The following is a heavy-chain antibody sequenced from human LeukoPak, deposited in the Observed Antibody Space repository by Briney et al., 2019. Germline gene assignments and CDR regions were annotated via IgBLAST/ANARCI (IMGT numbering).Heavy chain of an antibody. D-gene: IGHD3-10*01. CDR3: AGNYGPYYFDY. CDR2: IWYDGSNK. J-gene: IGHJ4*02. CDR1: GLTFSNYG. Sequence: GGSLRLSCAASGLTFSNYGMHWVRQAPGKGLEWVAVIWYDGSNKYYADSVKGRFTISRDNSKNTLYLQMNGLRAEDTAVYYCAGNYGPYYFDYWGQGTLVTVSS. V-gene: IGHV3-33*01.